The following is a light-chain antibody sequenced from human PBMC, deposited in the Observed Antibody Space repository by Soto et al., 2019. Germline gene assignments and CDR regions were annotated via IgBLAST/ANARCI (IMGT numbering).Light chain of an antibody. CDR2: AAS. CDR1: QGISSY. J-gene: IGKJ1*01. V-gene: IGKV1-9*01. Sequence: IQLTQSPSSLSASVGDRVTITCRASQGISSYLAWYQQKPGKAPKLLIYAASSLQSGVPSRFSGSGSGTDFTLTISSLQPEDFATYFCLQDYSWPWTFGQGTKVDI. CDR3: LQDYSWPWT.